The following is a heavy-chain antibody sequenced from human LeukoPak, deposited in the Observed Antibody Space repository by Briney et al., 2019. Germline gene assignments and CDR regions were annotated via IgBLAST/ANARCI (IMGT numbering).Heavy chain of an antibody. CDR2: ISHDGSNK. CDR1: GFTFSNAW. CDR3: ARDFGGLRWNYYFDY. Sequence: GGSLRLSCAASGFTFSNAWMNWVRQAPGKGLEWVAIISHDGSNKYHADSVKGRFTISRDNSKTTLYLQMNSLIDEDTAVYLCARDFGGLRWNYYFDYWGQGTLVTVSS. V-gene: IGHV3-30*03. J-gene: IGHJ4*02. D-gene: IGHD4-23*01.